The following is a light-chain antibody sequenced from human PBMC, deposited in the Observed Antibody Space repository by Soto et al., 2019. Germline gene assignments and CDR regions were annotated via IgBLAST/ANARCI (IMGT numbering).Light chain of an antibody. Sequence: EIVLTQSPGTLSLSPGERATLSCRASQSVSSSSLAWYQHKPGQAPRLLIYDAFSRATDIPDRFSGSGSATDFTLTISRLEPEDFAVYYCQHYGSSPPKYTFGQGTKLEI. CDR1: QSVSSSS. CDR3: QHYGSSPPKYT. J-gene: IGKJ2*01. V-gene: IGKV3-20*01. CDR2: DAF.